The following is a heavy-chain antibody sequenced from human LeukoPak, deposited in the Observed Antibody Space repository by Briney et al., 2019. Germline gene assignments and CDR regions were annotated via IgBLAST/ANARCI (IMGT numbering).Heavy chain of an antibody. CDR1: GFTFSSYA. Sequence: PGGSLRLSCAASGFTFSSYAMSWVRQAPGKGLEWVSAISGSGGSTYYADSVKGRFTISRDNSKNTLYLQMNSLRAEDTAVYYCAKPDDCGRRLRYWYFDLWGRGTLVTVSS. J-gene: IGHJ2*01. V-gene: IGHV3-23*01. CDR2: ISGSGGST. CDR3: AKPDDCGRRLRYWYFDL. D-gene: IGHD3-16*01.